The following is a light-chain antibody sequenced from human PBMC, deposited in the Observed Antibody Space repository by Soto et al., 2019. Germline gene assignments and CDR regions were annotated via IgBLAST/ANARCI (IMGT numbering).Light chain of an antibody. V-gene: IGLV2-23*01. Sequence: QSALAQPASVSGSPGQSITISCTGTDSDVGAYNSVSWYQQHPHKAPRLIIYKGTRRPSGISYRFSGSTSGNAASLTISALQADDEADYFCCSSAPESTYVFGTGTRSPS. CDR3: CSSAPESTYV. CDR2: KGT. J-gene: IGLJ1*01. CDR1: DSDVGAYNS.